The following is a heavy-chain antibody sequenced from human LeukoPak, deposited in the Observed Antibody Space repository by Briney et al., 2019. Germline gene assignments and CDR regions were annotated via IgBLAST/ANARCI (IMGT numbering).Heavy chain of an antibody. V-gene: IGHV3-74*01. CDR1: GFTFTSYW. J-gene: IGHJ4*02. CDR2: MNSDGGST. CDR3: ARGETSSYDY. Sequence: PGGSLRLSCAASGFTFTSYWMFWVRQAPGMGLVWVSRMNSDGGSTSYADSVKGRFTISRDNSKNTVYLQMNRLRAEDTAVYYCARGETSSYDYWGQGTLVTVSS. D-gene: IGHD2-2*01.